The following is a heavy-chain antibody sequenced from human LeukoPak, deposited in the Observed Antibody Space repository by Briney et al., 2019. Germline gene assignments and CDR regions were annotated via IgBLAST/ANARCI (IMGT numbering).Heavy chain of an antibody. CDR1: GFTFRNYA. CDR2: ITGGSGGST. Sequence: PGGSLRLSCAASGFTFRNYAMNWVRQAPGKGLEWVAAITGGSGGSTYYADSVKSRFTISRDNSKITLYLQMNRLRAEDTAIYYCAKLKAPADYWGQGTLVTVSS. V-gene: IGHV3-23*01. CDR3: AKLKAPADY. J-gene: IGHJ4*02.